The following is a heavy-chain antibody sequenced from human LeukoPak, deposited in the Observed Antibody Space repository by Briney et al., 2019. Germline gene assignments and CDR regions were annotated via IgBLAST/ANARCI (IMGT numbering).Heavy chain of an antibody. CDR3: ARHPTEIAVAGTFDY. D-gene: IGHD6-19*01. CDR2: IHTSGST. J-gene: IGHJ4*02. V-gene: IGHV4-4*07. Sequence: SETLSLTCTVSGGSISAYYWSWIRQPAGKGLEWIGRIHTSGSTNYNPSLKSRVTMSIDTSKNQFSLKLSSVTAADTAVYYCARHPTEIAVAGTFDYWGQGTLVTVSS. CDR1: GGSISAYY.